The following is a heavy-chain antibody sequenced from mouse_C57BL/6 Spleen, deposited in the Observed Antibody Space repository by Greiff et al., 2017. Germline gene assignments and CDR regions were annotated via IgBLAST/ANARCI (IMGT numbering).Heavy chain of an antibody. J-gene: IGHJ4*01. D-gene: IGHD2-4*01. CDR1: GYSITSGYY. V-gene: IGHV3-6*01. CDR3: AREGLDYDYAMDY. Sequence: EVQLVESGPGLVKPSQSLSLTCSVTGYSITSGYYWNWIRQFPGNKLEWMGYISYDGSNNYNPSLKNRISITRDTSKNQFFLKLNSVTTEDTATYYCAREGLDYDYAMDYWGQGTSVTVSS. CDR2: ISYDGSN.